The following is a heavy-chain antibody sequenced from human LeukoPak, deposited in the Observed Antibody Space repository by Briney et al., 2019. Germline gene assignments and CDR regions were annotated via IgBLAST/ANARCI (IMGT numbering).Heavy chain of an antibody. J-gene: IGHJ3*02. V-gene: IGHV4-34*01. CDR2: INHSGST. CDR3: AGSDHSSGWYGILVAFDI. D-gene: IGHD6-19*01. Sequence: SETLSLTCAVYGGSFSGYYWSWIRQPPGKGLEWIGEINHSGSTNYNPSLKSRVTISVDTSKNQFSLKLSSVTAADTAVYYCAGSDHSSGWYGILVAFDIWGQGTMVTVSS. CDR1: GGSFSGYY.